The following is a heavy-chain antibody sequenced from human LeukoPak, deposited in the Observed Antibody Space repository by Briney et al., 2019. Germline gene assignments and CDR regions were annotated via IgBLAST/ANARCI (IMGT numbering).Heavy chain of an antibody. CDR1: GGSFSGYY. V-gene: IGHV4-34*01. D-gene: IGHD3-22*01. CDR2: INHSGST. Sequence: SETLSLTCAVYGGSFSGYYWSWIRQPPGKGLEWIGEINHSGSTNYNPSLKSRVTISVDTSKNQFSLKLSSVTAADTAVYYCARFAVITSRFDPWGQGTLVTVSS. J-gene: IGHJ5*02. CDR3: ARFAVITSRFDP.